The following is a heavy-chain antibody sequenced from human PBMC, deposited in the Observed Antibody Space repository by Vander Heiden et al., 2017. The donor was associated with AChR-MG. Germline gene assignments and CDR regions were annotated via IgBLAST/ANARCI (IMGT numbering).Heavy chain of an antibody. D-gene: IGHD3-3*01. CDR1: GYTFTSYD. CDR2: MNPNSGDT. CDR3: ARGYNSFEDYDFWSGYHPPDYYMDV. J-gene: IGHJ6*03. Sequence: QVQLVQSGAEVKKPGASVKVSCKASGYTFTSYDIDWVRQATGQGLEWMGWMNPNSGDTGYAQKFQGRVTMTRNTSISTAYMELSSLISEDTAVYYCARGYNSFEDYDFWSGYHPPDYYMDVWGKGTTVTVSS. V-gene: IGHV1-8*01.